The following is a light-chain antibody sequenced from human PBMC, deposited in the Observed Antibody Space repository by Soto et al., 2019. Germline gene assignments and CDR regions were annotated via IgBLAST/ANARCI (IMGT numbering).Light chain of an antibody. CDR2: DVD. CDR1: SSDIGGYPY. Sequence: QSALTHPASVSGSPGQSITISCTGTSSDIGGYPYVSWYQQHPGKAPKLMIYDVDNRPSGVSNRFSGSKSGNTASLTISGLQAEDEADYYCTSYTSSSTLDVFGTGTKVTVL. CDR3: TSYTSSSTLDV. V-gene: IGLV2-14*01. J-gene: IGLJ1*01.